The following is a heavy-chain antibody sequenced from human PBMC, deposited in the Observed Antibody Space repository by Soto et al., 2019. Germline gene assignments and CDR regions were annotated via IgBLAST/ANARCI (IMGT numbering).Heavy chain of an antibody. CDR1: GFTFSRYA. V-gene: IGHV3-23*01. D-gene: IGHD2-8*01. CDR3: AKVGPRMRQVGPQYYFDY. Sequence: GGSLRLSCAASGFTFSRYAMSWFRQAPGKGLEWVSAISGSGGSTYYADSVKGRFTISRDNSKNTLYLQMNSLRAEDTAVYYCAKVGPRMRQVGPQYYFDYWGRGTLVTVSS. J-gene: IGHJ4*02. CDR2: ISGSGGST.